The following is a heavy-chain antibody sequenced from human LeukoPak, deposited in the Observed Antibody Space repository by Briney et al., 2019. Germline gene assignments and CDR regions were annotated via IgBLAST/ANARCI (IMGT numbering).Heavy chain of an antibody. CDR1: GGTFSSYA. J-gene: IGHJ3*02. CDR3: ARSDYGRNDAFDI. D-gene: IGHD4-17*01. Sequence: SVKVSCKASGGTFSSYAISWVRQAPGQGLEWMGGIIPIFGTANYAQKFQGRVTITVDESTSTAYMELSSLRSEDTAVYYCARSDYGRNDAFDIWGQGTMVTVSS. V-gene: IGHV1-69*13. CDR2: IIPIFGTA.